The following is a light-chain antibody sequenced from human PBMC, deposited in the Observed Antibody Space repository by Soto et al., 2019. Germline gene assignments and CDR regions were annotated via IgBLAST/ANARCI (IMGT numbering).Light chain of an antibody. J-gene: IGKJ4*01. V-gene: IGKV2-28*01. CDR3: MQALQTPVT. CDR2: LGS. Sequence: DIVMTQSPLSLPVTPGEPASISCRSSQSLLHSNGYNYLDWYLQKPGQSPQLLIYLGSNRASGVTKRFSGSGSGTDFTLKISRVEAEDVGVYYCMQALQTPVTFGGGTKVEIK. CDR1: QSLLHSNGYNY.